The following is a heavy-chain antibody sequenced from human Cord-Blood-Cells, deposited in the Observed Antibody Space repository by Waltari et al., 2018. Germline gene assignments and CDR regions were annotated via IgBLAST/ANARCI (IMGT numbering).Heavy chain of an antibody. J-gene: IGHJ2*01. CDR1: GDSVSSNSSA. CDR2: TYYRSKWYN. V-gene: IGHV6-1*01. CDR3: ASSKTGGRIDNWYFDL. D-gene: IGHD1-1*01. Sequence: QVQLQQSGPGLVKPSQTLSLTCAISGDSVSSNSSAWNCIRQSPSRGLEWLGRTYYRSKWYNDYAVSVKSRITINPDTSKNQFSLQLNSVTPEDTAVYYCASSKTGGRIDNWYFDLWGRGTLVTVSS.